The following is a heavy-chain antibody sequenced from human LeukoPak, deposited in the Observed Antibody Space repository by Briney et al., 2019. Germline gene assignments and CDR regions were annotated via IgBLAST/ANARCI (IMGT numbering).Heavy chain of an antibody. J-gene: IGHJ4*02. CDR2: ISWNSGSI. Sequence: GGSLRLSCAASGFTFDDYAMHWVRHAPGKGLEWVSGISWNSGSIGYADSVKGRFTISRDNAKNSLYLQMNSLRAEDTALYYCAKGPYSSGYYGVDYWGQGTLVTVSS. D-gene: IGHD3-22*01. V-gene: IGHV3-9*01. CDR3: AKGPYSSGYYGVDY. CDR1: GFTFDDYA.